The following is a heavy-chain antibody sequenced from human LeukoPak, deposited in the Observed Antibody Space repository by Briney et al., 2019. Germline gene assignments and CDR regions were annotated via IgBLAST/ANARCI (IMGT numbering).Heavy chain of an antibody. V-gene: IGHV4-34*03. J-gene: IGHJ3*02. Sequence: SETLSLTCAVYGGSFSGYYWSWIRQPPGKGLEWIGEINRSGSTNYNPSLKSRVTISVDTSKNQFSLKLSSVTAEDTAVYYCTSDAPVTTLGFDIWGQGTMVTVSS. D-gene: IGHD1-1*01. CDR2: INRSGST. CDR3: TSDAPVTTLGFDI. CDR1: GGSFSGYY.